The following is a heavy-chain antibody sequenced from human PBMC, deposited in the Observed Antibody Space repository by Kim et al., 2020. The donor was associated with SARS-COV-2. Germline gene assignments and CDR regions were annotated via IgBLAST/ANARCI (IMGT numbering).Heavy chain of an antibody. CDR3: AREKKMYDYVWGSYPVWGLPCYFDY. D-gene: IGHD3-16*02. V-gene: IGHV4-31*03. CDR1: GGSISSGGYY. CDR2: IYYSGST. J-gene: IGHJ4*02. Sequence: SETLSLTCTVSGGSISSGGYYWSWIRQHPGKGLEWIGYIYYSGSTYYNPSLKSRVTISVDTSKNQFSPKLSSVNDATTALYYCAREKKMYDYVWGSYPVWGLPCYFDYWGQGTLVTVSS.